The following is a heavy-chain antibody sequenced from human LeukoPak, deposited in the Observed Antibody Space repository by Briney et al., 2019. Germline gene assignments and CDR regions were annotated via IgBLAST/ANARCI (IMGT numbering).Heavy chain of an antibody. CDR2: ISGSGGST. J-gene: IGHJ4*02. D-gene: IGHD3-3*01. CDR1: GFTFCIYA. V-gene: IGHV3-23*01. Sequence: GGSLRLSCAASGFTFCIYAMSWVRQAPGKGLEGVSGISGSGGSTNYADSVKGRFTISRDNAKNTLYLQMNSLRAEDTAVYFCAKDDDFWRGYSDNWGQGTLVTVSS. CDR3: AKDDDFWRGYSDN.